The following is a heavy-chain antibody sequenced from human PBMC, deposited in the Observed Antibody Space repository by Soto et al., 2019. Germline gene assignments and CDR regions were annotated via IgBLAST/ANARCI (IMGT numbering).Heavy chain of an antibody. CDR2: IKSKPDGGTM. CDR1: GLTFTYAW. V-gene: IGHV3-15*07. CDR3: VADLHGDWTNWGFHY. Sequence: EVQLVESGGGFVEPGGSLRLSCAASGLTFTYAWMSWVRQAPGKGLEWVGRIKSKPDGGTMDYAAPVKGRFTVSRDYSNNTRYLHMSSLHGEHTAMYYCVADLHGDWTNWGFHYWGKGTLVTVSS. D-gene: IGHD7-27*01. J-gene: IGHJ4*02.